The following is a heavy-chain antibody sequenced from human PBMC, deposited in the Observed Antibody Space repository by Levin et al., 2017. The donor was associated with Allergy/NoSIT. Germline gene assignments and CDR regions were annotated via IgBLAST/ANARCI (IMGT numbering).Heavy chain of an antibody. V-gene: IGHV3-30-3*01. CDR3: ARAKYYDSRGFTLYFDF. CDR1: GFNLQDYP. D-gene: IGHD3-22*01. J-gene: IGHJ4*02. Sequence: PGGSLRLSCSASGFNLQDYPMHWVRQAPGKGLEWVTLISDDGSNEFYTDSVKDRFTISRDNSKSTVFLQMNSLRAEDTAVYYCARAKYYDSRGFTLYFDFWGQGTPVTVSS. CDR2: ISDDGSNE.